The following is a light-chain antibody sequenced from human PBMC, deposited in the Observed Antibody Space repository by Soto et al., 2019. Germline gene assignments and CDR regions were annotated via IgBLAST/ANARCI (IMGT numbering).Light chain of an antibody. CDR2: WAS. J-gene: IGKJ4*01. CDR1: QSVLYSSNNKNY. CDR3: QPYYGSPLT. V-gene: IGKV4-1*01. Sequence: DIVMTQSPDSLAVSLGERATINCKSSQSVLYSSNNKNYLAWYQQKPGQPPKLLIYWASTRESGVPDRFSGSGSGTEFTLTISRLQAEDVAVYYCQPYYGSPLTFGGGTKVEIK.